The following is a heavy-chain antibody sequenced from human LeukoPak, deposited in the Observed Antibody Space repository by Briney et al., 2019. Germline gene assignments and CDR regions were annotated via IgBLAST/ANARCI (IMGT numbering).Heavy chain of an antibody. V-gene: IGHV4-34*01. CDR2: ISHRGRT. CDR3: ARVESYPLRNAFDI. D-gene: IGHD1-14*01. J-gene: IGHJ3*02. Sequence: PSETLSLTCAVYGGSLSDYYWSWIRQSPGKGLEWIGEISHRGRTYYNLSLKSRVTISIDTSKNQFSLKVNSVSAADTAVYYCARVESYPLRNAFDIWGQGTMVTVSS. CDR1: GGSLSDYY.